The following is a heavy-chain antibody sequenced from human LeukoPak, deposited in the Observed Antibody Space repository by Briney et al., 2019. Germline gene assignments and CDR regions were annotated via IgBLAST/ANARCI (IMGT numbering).Heavy chain of an antibody. D-gene: IGHD6-19*01. CDR3: ARDLYSSAWYGIH. Sequence: PGGSLRLSCAASGFALSSNYVGWVRQAPGGGLHWVSLLYSDGDTYYADSVKGRFTISRDTSKNTLYLQMNSPRVDDTAVYYCARDLYSSAWYGIHWGQGTLVTVSS. J-gene: IGHJ4*02. CDR2: LYSDGDT. V-gene: IGHV3-53*01. CDR1: GFALSSNY.